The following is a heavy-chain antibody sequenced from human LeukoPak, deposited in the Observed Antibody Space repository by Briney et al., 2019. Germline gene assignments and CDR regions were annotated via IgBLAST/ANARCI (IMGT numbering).Heavy chain of an antibody. Sequence: ASVKVSCKASGYTFTGYYMHWVRQAPGQGLEWMGWINPNSGGTNYAQKFQGRVTMTRDTSISTACMQLSRLRSDDTAVYYCARARTYCSGGSCYSPGVWFDPWGQGTLVTVSS. J-gene: IGHJ5*02. CDR2: INPNSGGT. V-gene: IGHV1-2*02. CDR3: ARARTYCSGGSCYSPGVWFDP. D-gene: IGHD2-15*01. CDR1: GYTFTGYY.